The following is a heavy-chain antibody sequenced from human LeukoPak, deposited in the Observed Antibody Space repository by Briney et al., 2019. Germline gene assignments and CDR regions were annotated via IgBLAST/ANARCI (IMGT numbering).Heavy chain of an antibody. J-gene: IGHJ6*03. CDR1: GGSISSSSYY. CDR2: IYYSGST. CDR3: TRPYYYYMDV. Sequence: PSETLSLTCTVSGGSISSSSYYWGWIRQPPGKGLEWIGSIYYSGSTYYNPSLKRRLTISVDKSKNQFSLNLSSVTAADTAVYYCTRPYYYYMDVWGTGTTVTVSS. V-gene: IGHV4-39*07.